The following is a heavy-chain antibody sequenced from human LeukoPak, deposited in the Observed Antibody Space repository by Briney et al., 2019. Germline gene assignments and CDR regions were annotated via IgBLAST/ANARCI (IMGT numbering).Heavy chain of an antibody. V-gene: IGHV3-23*01. CDR1: GFTFSPYE. Sequence: GGSLRLSCAASGFTFSPYEMNWVRQAPGKGLEWISYIRGFDSTIYYADSVKGRFTISGDTSKNTLYLQMNSLRVEDTAVYYCANEYFDYWGQGTLVTVSS. J-gene: IGHJ4*02. CDR3: ANEYFDY. CDR2: IRGFDSTI.